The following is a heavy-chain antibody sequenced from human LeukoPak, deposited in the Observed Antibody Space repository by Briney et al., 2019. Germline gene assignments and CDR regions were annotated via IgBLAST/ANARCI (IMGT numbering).Heavy chain of an antibody. CDR1: GFTVITND. CDR2: LYSDGNT. V-gene: IGHV3-53*01. Sequence: AGGSLRLSCAPSGFTVITNDMTWVRHAPGKGRGWVSVLYSDGNTKYADSVQGRFTISRDNSKNTLYLEMNSLSPDDTAVYYCARGVEPLAANTLAYWGQGTLVTVSS. D-gene: IGHD1-14*01. CDR3: ARGVEPLAANTLAY. J-gene: IGHJ4*02.